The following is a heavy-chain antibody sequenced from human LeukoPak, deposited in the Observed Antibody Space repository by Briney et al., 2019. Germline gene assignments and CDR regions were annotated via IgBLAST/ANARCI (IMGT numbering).Heavy chain of an antibody. CDR3: ARGPFHDYGDYVWGGAGPYYFDY. V-gene: IGHV1-24*01. CDR1: GYTLTELS. Sequence: GASVKVSCKVSGYTLTELSVHWVRQAPGKGLEWMGNFDPKDGDTIYAQRFQGRVTMTEDTSTHTAYMELSSLRSEDTAVYYCARGPFHDYGDYVWGGAGPYYFDYWGQGTLVTLSS. CDR2: FDPKDGDT. J-gene: IGHJ4*02. D-gene: IGHD4-17*01.